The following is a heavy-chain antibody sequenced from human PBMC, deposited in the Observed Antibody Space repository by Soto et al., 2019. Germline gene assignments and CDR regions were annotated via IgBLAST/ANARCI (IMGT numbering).Heavy chain of an antibody. CDR3: VSGYHHYDAFGI. J-gene: IGHJ3*02. D-gene: IGHD3-22*01. CDR1: GLTFSSYS. Sequence: GGSLRLSCAACGLTFSSYSINWVRQAPWRGLEWVSSISSRSSYIYYADSVKGRFTISRDNAKNSLYLHMNSLRAEDTAVYYCVSGYHHYDAFGIVGHGTIVTVSS. CDR2: ISSRSSYI. V-gene: IGHV3-21*01.